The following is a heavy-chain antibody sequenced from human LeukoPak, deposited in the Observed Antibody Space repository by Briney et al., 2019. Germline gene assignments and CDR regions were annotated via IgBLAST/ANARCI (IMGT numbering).Heavy chain of an antibody. CDR3: GYYYGSGSQYDYYYYYMDV. D-gene: IGHD3-10*01. Sequence: GASVKVSCKASGGTFSSYAISWVRQVPGQGLEWMGGIIPIFGTANYAQKFQGRVTITTDESTSTAYMELSSLRSEDTAVYYCGYYYGSGSQYDYYYYYMDVWGKGTTVTVSS. CDR1: GGTFSSYA. V-gene: IGHV1-69*05. J-gene: IGHJ6*03. CDR2: IIPIFGTA.